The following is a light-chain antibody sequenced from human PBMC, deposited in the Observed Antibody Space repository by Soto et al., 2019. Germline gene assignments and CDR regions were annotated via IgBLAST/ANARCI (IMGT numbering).Light chain of an antibody. J-gene: IGKJ1*01. CDR3: QQSYNIPRT. V-gene: IGKV3-20*01. CDR1: QSIKSTY. Sequence: EVVLPQSTGNLSLSQGASATLSCRTSQSIKSTYLAWYQQTPGQAPRLLIYGASSRATGIPDRFSGSGSGTDFTLTISSLQPEDFATYYGQQSYNIPRTFGPGTKVDIK. CDR2: GAS.